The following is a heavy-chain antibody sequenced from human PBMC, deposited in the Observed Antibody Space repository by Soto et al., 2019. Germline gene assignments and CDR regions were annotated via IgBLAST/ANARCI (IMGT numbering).Heavy chain of an antibody. D-gene: IGHD3-22*01. Sequence: RASVKVSCKASGGTFSSYAISWVRQAPGQGLEWMGGIIPIFGTANYAQKFQGRVTITADKSTSTAYMELSSLRSEDTAVYYCARDSRYYYDSSGYYYGNYYGMDVWGQGTTVTVSS. V-gene: IGHV1-69*06. CDR2: IIPIFGTA. CDR1: GGTFSSYA. J-gene: IGHJ6*02. CDR3: ARDSRYYYDSSGYYYGNYYGMDV.